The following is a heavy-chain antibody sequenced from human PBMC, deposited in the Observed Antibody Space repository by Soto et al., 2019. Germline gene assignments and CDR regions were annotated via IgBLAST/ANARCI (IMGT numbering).Heavy chain of an antibody. CDR1: GFTFSSYW. Sequence: GGSLRLSCAASGFTFSSYWMSWVRQAPGKGLEWVANIKQDGSEKYYVDSVKGRFTISRDNAKNSLYLQMNSLRAEDTAVYYCAREGGDCSGGSCYVNWFDPWGQGTLVTVSS. CDR2: IKQDGSEK. CDR3: AREGGDCSGGSCYVNWFDP. D-gene: IGHD2-15*01. J-gene: IGHJ5*02. V-gene: IGHV3-7*01.